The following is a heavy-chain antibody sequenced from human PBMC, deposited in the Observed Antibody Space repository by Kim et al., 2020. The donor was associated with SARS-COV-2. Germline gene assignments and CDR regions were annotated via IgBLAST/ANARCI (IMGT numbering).Heavy chain of an antibody. D-gene: IGHD3-22*01. Sequence: SETLSLTCTVSGGSISSGSYYWSWIRQPAGKGLEWIGRIYTSGSTNYNPSLKSRVTISVDTSKNQFSLKLSSVTAADTAVYYCARDYYYDSSGYGWFDPWGQGTLVTVSS. J-gene: IGHJ5*02. CDR3: ARDYYYDSSGYGWFDP. V-gene: IGHV4-61*02. CDR1: GGSISSGSYY. CDR2: IYTSGST.